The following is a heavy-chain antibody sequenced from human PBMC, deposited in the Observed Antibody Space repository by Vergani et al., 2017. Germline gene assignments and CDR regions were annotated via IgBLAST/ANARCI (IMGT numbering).Heavy chain of an antibody. CDR1: GFTFIMHV. V-gene: IGHV3-23*01. CDR3: AKVGRSGVAGTFGAFDI. D-gene: IGHD6-19*01. CDR2: HSASDRRT. J-gene: IGHJ3*02. Sequence: EVQLLESGGDLVQPGGSLRLSCAASGFTFIMHVRSWVRQAPGKGLEWVSTHSASDRRTPYADSVKGRFSIARDNSKNTLFLHMNSLRPEDTAVYDCAKVGRSGVAGTFGAFDIWGQGTTVTVSS.